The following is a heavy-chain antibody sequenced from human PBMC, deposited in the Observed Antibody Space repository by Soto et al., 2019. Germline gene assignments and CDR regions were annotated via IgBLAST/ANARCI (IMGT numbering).Heavy chain of an antibody. CDR3: ARDGYDGSGSPYPAY. CDR2: IYDSGSS. D-gene: IGHD3-10*01. CDR1: GGSICYYY. V-gene: IGHV4-59*01. Sequence: SETLSLTCTVSGGSICYYYCSFIRHPPGKGLEWIGYIYDSGSSNYNPSLKSRVTISVDTSKNQLSLKLTSVTAADTAVYYCARDGYDGSGSPYPAYWGPGTQVTVSS. J-gene: IGHJ4*02.